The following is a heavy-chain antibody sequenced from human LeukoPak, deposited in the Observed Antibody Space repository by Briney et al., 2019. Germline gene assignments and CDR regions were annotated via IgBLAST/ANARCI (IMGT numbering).Heavy chain of an antibody. CDR3: ARDREGGYDSEFDY. Sequence: GGSLRLSCAASGFTFSSYSMNWVRQAPGKGLEWVSSISSSSSYIYYADSVKGRFTISRDNAKNSLYLQMNSLGAEDTAVYYCARDREGGYDSEFDYWGQGTLVTVSS. D-gene: IGHD5-12*01. J-gene: IGHJ4*02. CDR1: GFTFSSYS. CDR2: ISSSSSYI. V-gene: IGHV3-21*01.